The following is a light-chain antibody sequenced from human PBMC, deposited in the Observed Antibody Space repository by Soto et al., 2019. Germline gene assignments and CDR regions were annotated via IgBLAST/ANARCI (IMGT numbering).Light chain of an antibody. CDR1: SSDVGGYSY. CDR2: EVS. CDR3: SSYTSSSTLSYV. V-gene: IGLV2-14*01. Sequence: QSALTQPASVSGSPGQSITISCTGTSSDVGGYSYVSWYQQHPGKTPKLMIYEVSNRPSGVSNRFSGSKSGNTASLTISGLQAEDEADYYCSSYTSSSTLSYVFGTGTKLTVL. J-gene: IGLJ1*01.